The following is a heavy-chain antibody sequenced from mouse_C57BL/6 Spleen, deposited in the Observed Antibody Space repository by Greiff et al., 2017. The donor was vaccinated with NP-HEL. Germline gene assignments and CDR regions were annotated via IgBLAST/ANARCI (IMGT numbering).Heavy chain of an antibody. CDR1: GYTFTSYW. V-gene: IGHV1-72*01. CDR2: IDPNSGGT. CDR3: ARSAYYDDDDPVAYAMDY. J-gene: IGHJ4*01. Sequence: VQLQQPGAELVKPGASVKMSCKASGYTFTSYWITWVKQRPGRGLEWIGRIDPNSGGTKYNEKFKSKATLTVDKPSSTAYMQLSSLTSEDSAVYYCARSAYYDDDDPVAYAMDYWGQGTSVTVSS. D-gene: IGHD2-4*01.